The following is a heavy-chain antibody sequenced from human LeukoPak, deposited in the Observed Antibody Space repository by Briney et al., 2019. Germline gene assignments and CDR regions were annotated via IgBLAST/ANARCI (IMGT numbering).Heavy chain of an antibody. CDR3: ARTLAGPDYFDY. V-gene: IGHV1-69*06. Sequence: GASVKVSCKASGGTFSSYAISWVRQAPGQGLEWMGGIIPIFGTANYAQKFQGRVTITADKSTSTAYMELSSLRSEDTAVYYCARTLAGPDYFDYWGQGTLVTVS. D-gene: IGHD6-13*01. CDR2: IIPIFGTA. J-gene: IGHJ4*02. CDR1: GGTFSSYA.